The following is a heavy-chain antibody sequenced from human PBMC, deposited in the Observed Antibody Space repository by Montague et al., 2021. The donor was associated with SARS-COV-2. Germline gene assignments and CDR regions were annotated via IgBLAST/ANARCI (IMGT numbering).Heavy chain of an antibody. D-gene: IGHD3-9*01. V-gene: IGHV4-39*01. CDR3: ARHGSSGYFDWLGD. CDR1: GGSISSSCYY. J-gene: IGHJ4*02. CDR2: HNYSANT. Sequence: SETLSLTCTVSGGSISSSCYYWVWLRQPTGKGLDWVGSHNYSANTXHTPSLQSRITISVDTSKNQFSLKLGAVAAADTAVYSCARHGSSGYFDWLGDWGQGTLVTVSS.